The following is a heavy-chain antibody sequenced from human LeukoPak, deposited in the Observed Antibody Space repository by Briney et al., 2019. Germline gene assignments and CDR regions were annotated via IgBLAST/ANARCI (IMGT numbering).Heavy chain of an antibody. CDR1: GYTFTGYY. Sequence: ASVKVSCKASGYTFTGYYMHWVRQAPGQGLEWMGWINPNSGGTNYAQKFQGRVTMTRDTSISTAYMELSRLRSDDTAVYYCAREVATRTSEKFDYWGQGTLVTVSS. CDR3: AREVATRTSEKFDY. CDR2: INPNSGGT. D-gene: IGHD5-12*01. J-gene: IGHJ4*02. V-gene: IGHV1-2*02.